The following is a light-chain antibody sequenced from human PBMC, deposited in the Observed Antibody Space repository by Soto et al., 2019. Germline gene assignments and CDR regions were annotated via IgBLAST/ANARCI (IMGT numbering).Light chain of an antibody. CDR3: QSYDSSHWV. Sequence: QAVVTQPPSVSGAPGQRVTISCTGSSSNIGAGYDVHWYQQFPGTAPKLLIYGNSNRPSGVPDRFSGSKSGTSASLAITGLQAEDEADYYCQSYDSSHWVFGGGTKLTVL. CDR2: GNS. V-gene: IGLV1-40*01. CDR1: SSNIGAGYD. J-gene: IGLJ3*02.